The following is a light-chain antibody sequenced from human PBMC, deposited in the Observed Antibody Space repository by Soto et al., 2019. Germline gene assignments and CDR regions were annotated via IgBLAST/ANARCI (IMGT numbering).Light chain of an antibody. Sequence: EIVLTQSPGTLSLSPGERATLSCRASQTVTSNYLAWYQRKPGQAPRLLIYGASSRATDIPERFSGSGSGTGCTLTITRMEPEDFSVYFCQEYSCSPSTFGQGTKVEIK. CDR3: QEYSCSPST. V-gene: IGKV3-20*01. CDR1: QTVTSNY. CDR2: GAS. J-gene: IGKJ1*01.